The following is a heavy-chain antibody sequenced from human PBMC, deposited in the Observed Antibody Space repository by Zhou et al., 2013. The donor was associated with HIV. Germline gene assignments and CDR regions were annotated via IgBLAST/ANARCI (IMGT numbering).Heavy chain of an antibody. CDR3: ARDRRIAAATGPDYYYAMDV. V-gene: IGHV1-18*01. D-gene: IGHD6-13*01. J-gene: IGHJ6*02. CDR2: ISTYNGNT. CDR1: GYTLTGFG. Sequence: QVQLMQSGGEVKRPGASVKVSCKASGYTLTGFGVSWVRQAPGQGLEWMGWISTYNGNTKYAQKLQGRVTMSTDRPTSTVYMELRSLRSDDTAVYYCARDRRIAAATGPDYYYAMDVWGQGTTVTVSS.